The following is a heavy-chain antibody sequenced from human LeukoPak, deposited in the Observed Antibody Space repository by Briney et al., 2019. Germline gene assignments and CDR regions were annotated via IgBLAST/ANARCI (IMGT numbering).Heavy chain of an antibody. J-gene: IGHJ3*02. CDR3: ARVGFAEATFAFDI. CDR2: IYYSGST. V-gene: IGHV4-59*12. Sequence: SGTLSLTCTVSGGSISSYYWSWIRQSPGKGLEWIGNIYYSGSTNYNPSLKSRVTISVDTSKNQFSLKLSSVSATDTAVYYCARVGFAEATFAFDIWGQGTLVTVSS. D-gene: IGHD3-10*01. CDR1: GGSISSYY.